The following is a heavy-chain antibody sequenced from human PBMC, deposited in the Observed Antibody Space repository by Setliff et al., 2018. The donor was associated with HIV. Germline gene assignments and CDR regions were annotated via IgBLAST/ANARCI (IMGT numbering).Heavy chain of an antibody. D-gene: IGHD1-26*01. Sequence: PGGSLRLSCAASGFTFSDYYMSWLRQAPGKGLEWVSYISSSGSTIYYADSVKGRFTISRDNAKNSLYLQMKSLRAEDTARYYCARDKGLRGMLLSSKELGFYCMDVWGKGTTVTVSS. V-gene: IGHV3-11*01. CDR1: GFTFSDYY. CDR2: ISSSGSTI. J-gene: IGHJ6*03. CDR3: ARDKGLRGMLLSSKELGFYCMDV.